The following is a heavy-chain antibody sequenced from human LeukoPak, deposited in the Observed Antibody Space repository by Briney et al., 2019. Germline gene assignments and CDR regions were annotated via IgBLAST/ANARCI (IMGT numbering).Heavy chain of an antibody. CDR2: ISGSGGST. V-gene: IGHV3-23*01. Sequence: GGSLRLSCAASGFTFSSYGMSWVRQAPGKGLEWVSAISGSGGSTYYADSVKGRFTISRDNSKNTLYLQMNSLRAEDTAVYYCAKDYEVQANCGGDCYSSGIDYWGQGTLVTVSS. D-gene: IGHD2-21*02. CDR3: AKDYEVQANCGGDCYSSGIDY. J-gene: IGHJ4*02. CDR1: GFTFSSYG.